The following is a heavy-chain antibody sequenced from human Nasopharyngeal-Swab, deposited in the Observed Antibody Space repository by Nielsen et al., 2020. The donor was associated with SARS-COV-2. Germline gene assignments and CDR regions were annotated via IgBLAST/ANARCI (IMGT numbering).Heavy chain of an antibody. Sequence: SETLSLTCAVYGGSFSGYYWSWIRQPPGKGLEWIGEINHSGSTNYNPSLKSRVTISVDTSKNQFSLKLSFVTAADTAVYYCARDVVLLWFGELLQGRRAFDIWGQGTMVTVSS. CDR1: GGSFSGYY. J-gene: IGHJ3*02. V-gene: IGHV4-34*01. D-gene: IGHD3-10*01. CDR3: ARDVVLLWFGELLQGRRAFDI. CDR2: INHSGST.